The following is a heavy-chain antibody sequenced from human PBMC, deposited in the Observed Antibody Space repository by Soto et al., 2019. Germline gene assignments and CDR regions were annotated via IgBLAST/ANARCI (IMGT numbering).Heavy chain of an antibody. J-gene: IGHJ3*02. V-gene: IGHV4-39*01. D-gene: IGHD6-19*01. CDR3: ARPSSGGRHDAFDI. Sequence: QLQLQESGPGLVKPSETLSLTCTVSGGSISSSSYYWGWIRQPPGKGLEWIESIYYSGSTYYNPSLKSRVTISVDTSKNQFSLKLRSVTAADTAVYYCARPSSGGRHDAFDIWGQGTMVTVSS. CDR2: IYYSGST. CDR1: GGSISSSSYY.